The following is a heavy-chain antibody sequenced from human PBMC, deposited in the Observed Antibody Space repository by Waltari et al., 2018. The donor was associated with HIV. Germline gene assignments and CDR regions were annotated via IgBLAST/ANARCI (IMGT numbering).Heavy chain of an antibody. D-gene: IGHD2-15*01. V-gene: IGHV3-7*01. CDR2: IKQDGSEK. Sequence: EVQLGESGGGLVQPGGSLRLSCAASGFTLNSSWMCWVRQHQGKGLEGVANIKQDGSEKYYVDSVKGRFTISRDNAKNSLYLQMNSLRAEDTAVYYCARGCSGGSCFPYFDYWGQGTLVTVSS. CDR1: GFTLNSSW. J-gene: IGHJ4*02. CDR3: ARGCSGGSCFPYFDY.